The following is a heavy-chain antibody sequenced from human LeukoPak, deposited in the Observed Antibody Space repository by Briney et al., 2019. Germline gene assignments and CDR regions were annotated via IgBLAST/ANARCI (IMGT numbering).Heavy chain of an antibody. CDR1: GDSINSVGCY. CDR3: ARDGSELALGY. D-gene: IGHD1-26*01. CDR2: IYYSGST. Sequence: PSETLSLTCTVSGDSINSVGCYWSWIRQPPGKGLEWIGYIYYSGSTNYNPSLKSRVTISVDTSKNQFSLKLSSVTAADTAVYYCARDGSELALGYWGQGTLVTVSS. J-gene: IGHJ4*02. V-gene: IGHV4-61*08.